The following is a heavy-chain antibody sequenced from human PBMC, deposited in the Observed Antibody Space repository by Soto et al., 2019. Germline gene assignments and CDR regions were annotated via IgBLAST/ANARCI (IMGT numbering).Heavy chain of an antibody. D-gene: IGHD2-2*02. J-gene: IGHJ3*02. V-gene: IGHV1-69*13. CDR1: GGTFSSYA. CDR3: ARDDWSTTSCYNIFDI. Sequence: SVKVSCKASGGTFSSYAISWVRQAPGQGLEWMGGIIPIFGTANYAQKFQGRVTITADESTSTAYMELSSLRSEDTAVYYCARDDWSTTSCYNIFDIWGQGTLVTVSS. CDR2: IIPIFGTA.